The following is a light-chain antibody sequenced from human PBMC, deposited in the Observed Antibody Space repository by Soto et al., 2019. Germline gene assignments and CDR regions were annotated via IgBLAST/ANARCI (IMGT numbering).Light chain of an antibody. V-gene: IGKV3-20*01. CDR1: QSISSNS. Sequence: EVVLTQSPGTLSLSPGERATLSCRASQSISSNSFVWYQQKRGQAPRLLIYGISNRATGVPDRFSGSGSGTDFNLTISKLEPEDFAIYYCHHYASSSWTFGQGTKVEI. CDR3: HHYASSSWT. J-gene: IGKJ1*01. CDR2: GIS.